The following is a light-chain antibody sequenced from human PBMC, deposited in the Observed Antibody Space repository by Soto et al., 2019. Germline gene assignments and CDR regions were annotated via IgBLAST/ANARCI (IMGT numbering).Light chain of an antibody. CDR1: SSDVGGYNY. J-gene: IGLJ1*01. Sequence: QSVLTQPPSASGSPGQSVTISCTGTSSDVGGYNYVSWYQHHPGKAPKLMISEVNKRPSGVPDRFSGSKSGNTASLTVSGLQAEDEADYYCSSYAGGNNLVFGTGTKLTVL. CDR2: EVN. CDR3: SSYAGGNNLV. V-gene: IGLV2-8*01.